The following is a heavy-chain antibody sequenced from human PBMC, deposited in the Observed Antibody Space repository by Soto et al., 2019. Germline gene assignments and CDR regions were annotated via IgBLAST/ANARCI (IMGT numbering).Heavy chain of an antibody. V-gene: IGHV3-23*01. CDR1: GFTFSSYA. CDR3: ARTTATKSRDY. CDR2: TSVSGDGT. D-gene: IGHD4-17*01. Sequence: GGSLRLSWAASGFTFSSYAMSWVRQAPGKGLEYVSSTSVSGDGTYYADSVKGRFTISRDNSKNTLYLQMNSLRVEDTAVYYCARTTATKSRDYWGQGTLLTVSS. J-gene: IGHJ4*02.